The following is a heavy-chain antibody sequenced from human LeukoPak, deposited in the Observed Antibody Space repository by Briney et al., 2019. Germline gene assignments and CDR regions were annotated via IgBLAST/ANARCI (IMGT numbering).Heavy chain of an antibody. V-gene: IGHV4-59*08. J-gene: IGHJ4*02. CDR3: ARQVAATGNDY. CDR2: IYYSGST. Sequence: SETLSLTCTVSGGSISSYYWSWIRQPPGKGLEWIGYIYYSGSTNYNPSLKSRVTISVDTSKNQFSLKLSSVTAADMAVYYCARQVAATGNDYWGQGTLVTVSS. CDR1: GGSISSYY. D-gene: IGHD6-25*01.